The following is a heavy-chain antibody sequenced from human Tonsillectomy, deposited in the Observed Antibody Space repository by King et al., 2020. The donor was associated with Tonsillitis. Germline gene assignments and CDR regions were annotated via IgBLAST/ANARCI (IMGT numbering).Heavy chain of an antibody. D-gene: IGHD5-18*01. CDR2: INDDGSTT. CDR3: ARDRTPVDTSMASYGMDV. J-gene: IGHJ6*02. V-gene: IGHV3-74*01. Sequence: VQLVESGGGVVQPGGSRRLSCAASGFTYGFTFSNYWMHWVRQAPGKGLVWVSRINDDGSTTAYADSVKGRLTISRDNARNTLFLQMSSLRADDTAVYYCARDRTPVDTSMASYGMDVWGRGTTVTVSS. CDR1: GFTYGFTFSNYW.